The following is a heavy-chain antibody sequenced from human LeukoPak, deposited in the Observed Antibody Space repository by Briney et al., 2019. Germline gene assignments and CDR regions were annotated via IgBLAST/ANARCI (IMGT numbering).Heavy chain of an antibody. Sequence: QPGGSLRLSCAASGFTFSTCAMGWVRQAPGKGLGWVSAISGSGGSTYYADSVKGRFTISRDNSKNTLYLQMNSLRAEDTAVYYCAKDGDYGDYSSEEYFDYWGQGTLVTVSS. D-gene: IGHD4-17*01. J-gene: IGHJ4*02. CDR3: AKDGDYGDYSSEEYFDY. CDR1: GFTFSTCA. V-gene: IGHV3-23*01. CDR2: ISGSGGST.